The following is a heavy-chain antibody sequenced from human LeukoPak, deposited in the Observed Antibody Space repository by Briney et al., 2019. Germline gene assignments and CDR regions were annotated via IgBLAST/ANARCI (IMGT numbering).Heavy chain of an antibody. J-gene: IGHJ3*02. CDR2: IFYRGPT. V-gene: IGHV4-59*01. CDR3: ASLLDGTDAFDI. Sequence: SETLSLTCAVSGGSISNYYWTWIRQPPGKGLEWIGYIFYRGPTNYNPSLKSRLSISVDASKNQFSLRLSSVTAADTAVYYCASLLDGTDAFDIWGQGTMVTVSS. CDR1: GGSISNYY. D-gene: IGHD1-1*01.